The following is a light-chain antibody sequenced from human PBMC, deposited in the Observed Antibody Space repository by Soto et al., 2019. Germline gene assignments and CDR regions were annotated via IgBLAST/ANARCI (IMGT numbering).Light chain of an antibody. CDR1: QSISTW. CDR2: GAS. J-gene: IGKJ1*01. V-gene: IGKV1-5*03. Sequence: DIQMTQSPSTLSASVGDRVTITCRASQSISTWLAWYQRKSGKAPKLRIYGASTLESGVPSTFSGSGSGTEFTLTLRSLQPDDVAPYDCQQYNSCSWTSGQGTKVYIK. CDR3: QQYNSCSWT.